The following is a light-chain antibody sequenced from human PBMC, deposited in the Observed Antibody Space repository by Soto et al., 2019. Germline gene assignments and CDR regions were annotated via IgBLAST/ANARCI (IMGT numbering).Light chain of an antibody. CDR2: SHN. CDR1: ISNIGNNY. V-gene: IGLV1-44*01. Sequence: QSVLTQPPSVSAAPGQTVTLSCSGSISNIGNNYVSWFQQFPGTAPKLLIYSHNQRPSGVPDRFSGSKSGTSASLAISGLQSEDEADYYCAAWNDSLNAFVVFGGGTKLTVL. CDR3: AAWNDSLNAFVV. J-gene: IGLJ2*01.